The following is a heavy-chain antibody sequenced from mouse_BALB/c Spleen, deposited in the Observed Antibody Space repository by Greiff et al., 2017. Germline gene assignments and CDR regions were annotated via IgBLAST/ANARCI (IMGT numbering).Heavy chain of an antibody. Sequence: EVQRVESGGGLVKPGGSLKLSCAASGFTFSDYYMYWVRQTPEKRLEWVATISDGGSYTYYPDSVKGRFTISRDNAKNNLYLQMSSLKSEDTAMYYCARDSVRRGLWYAMDYWGQGTSVTVSS. J-gene: IGHJ4*01. CDR3: ARDSVRRGLWYAMDY. D-gene: IGHD2-14*01. CDR2: ISDGGSYT. V-gene: IGHV5-4*02. CDR1: GFTFSDYY.